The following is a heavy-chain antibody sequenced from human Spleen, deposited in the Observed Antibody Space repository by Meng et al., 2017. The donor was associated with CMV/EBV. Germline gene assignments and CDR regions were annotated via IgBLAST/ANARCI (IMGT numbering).Heavy chain of an antibody. V-gene: IGHV3-64*02. CDR2: ISSDGGST. J-gene: IGHJ4*02. CDR3: AREGRDLDY. CDR1: GFTFSSYA. D-gene: IGHD2-15*01. Sequence: GESLKISCAASGFTFSSYAMHWVRQAPGKGLEYVSGISSDGGSTYHADSVKGRFTISRDNSKNTLYLQMGSLRAEDTAVYYCAREGRDLDYWGQGTLVTVSS.